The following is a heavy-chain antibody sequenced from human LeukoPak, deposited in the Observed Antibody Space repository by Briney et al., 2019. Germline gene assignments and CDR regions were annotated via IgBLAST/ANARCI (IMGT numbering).Heavy chain of an antibody. CDR3: ARGQEGVAENYFDY. J-gene: IGHJ4*02. Sequence: SETLSLTCTVSGGSISSGSYYWSWIRQPAGKGLEWIGRIYPSGTTNYNPSLKSRVTISVDTSKNQFSLKLRSVTAADTAVYYCARGQEGVAENYFDYWGQGTLVTVSS. V-gene: IGHV4-61*02. CDR1: GGSISSGSYY. CDR2: IYPSGTT. D-gene: IGHD6-19*01.